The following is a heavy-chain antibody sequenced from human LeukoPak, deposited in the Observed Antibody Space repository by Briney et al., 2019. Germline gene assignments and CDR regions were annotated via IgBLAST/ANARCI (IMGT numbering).Heavy chain of an antibody. D-gene: IGHD1-14*01. CDR2: IIPIFGTA. Sequence: SVKVSFKASGGTFSSYAISWVRQAPGQGLEWVGGIIPIFGTANYAQKFQGRVTITADESTSKAYMELSSLRSGDTAVYYCARAGAEGEFDPWGQGTLVTVSS. J-gene: IGHJ5*02. CDR3: ARAGAEGEFDP. V-gene: IGHV1-69*01. CDR1: GGTFSSYA.